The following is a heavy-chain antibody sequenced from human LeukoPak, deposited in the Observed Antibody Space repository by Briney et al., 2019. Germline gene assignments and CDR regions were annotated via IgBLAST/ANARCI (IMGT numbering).Heavy chain of an antibody. V-gene: IGHV1-58*02. Sequence: ASVKVSCKASGFTFTSSAMQWVRQARGQRLEWIGWIVVGSGNTNYAQKFQERVTITRDMSTSTAYMELSSLRSEDTAVYYCAADHRETLGELPGAFDIWGQGTMVTVSS. CDR1: GFTFTSSA. CDR2: IVVGSGNT. J-gene: IGHJ3*02. D-gene: IGHD1-26*01. CDR3: AADHRETLGELPGAFDI.